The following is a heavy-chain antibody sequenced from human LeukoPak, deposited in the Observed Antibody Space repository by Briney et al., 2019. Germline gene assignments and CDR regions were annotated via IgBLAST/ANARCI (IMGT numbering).Heavy chain of an antibody. CDR1: GXTVSSNY. D-gene: IGHD3-10*01. J-gene: IGHJ4*02. CDR3: ARGTVTMVDY. Sequence: GSLRLSFAASGXTVSSNYMSWVRQAPGRGLEWVSVIYSGGSTYYADSVKGRFTISRDNSKNTLFLQMNSLRAGDTAVYYCARGTVTMVDYWGQGTLVTVSS. CDR2: IYSGGST. V-gene: IGHV3-66*01.